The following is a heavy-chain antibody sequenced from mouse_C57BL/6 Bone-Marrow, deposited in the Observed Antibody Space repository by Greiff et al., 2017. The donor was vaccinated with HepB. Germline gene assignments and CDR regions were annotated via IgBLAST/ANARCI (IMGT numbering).Heavy chain of an antibody. J-gene: IGHJ4*01. Sequence: LQQSGGGLVQPGGSMKLSCVASGFTFSNYWMNWVRQSPEKGLEWVAQIRLKSDNYATHYAESVKGRFTISRDDSKSSVYLQMNNLRAEDTGIYYCTGGGFYYAMDYWGQGTSVTVSS. CDR3: TGGGFYYAMDY. CDR2: IRLKSDNYAT. D-gene: IGHD3-1*01. CDR1: GFTFSNYW. V-gene: IGHV6-3*01.